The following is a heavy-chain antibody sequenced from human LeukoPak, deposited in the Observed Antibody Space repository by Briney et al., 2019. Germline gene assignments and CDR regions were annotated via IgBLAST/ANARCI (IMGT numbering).Heavy chain of an antibody. Sequence: PSETLSLTCAVSGGSISSGGYSWSWIRQPPGKGLEWIGYIYHSGSTYYNPSLKSRVTISVDRSKNQFSLKLSSVTAADTAVYYCARSNWNGGFDYWGQGTLVTVSS. CDR3: ARSNWNGGFDY. CDR2: IYHSGST. CDR1: GGSISSGGYS. D-gene: IGHD1-20*01. J-gene: IGHJ4*02. V-gene: IGHV4-30-2*01.